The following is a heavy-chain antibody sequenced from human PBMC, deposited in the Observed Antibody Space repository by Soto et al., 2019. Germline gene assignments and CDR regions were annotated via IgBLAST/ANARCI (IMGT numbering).Heavy chain of an antibody. CDR1: GFTFSDYY. D-gene: IGHD2-15*01. Sequence: QVQLVESGGGLVKPGGSLRLSCAASGFTFSDYYMSWIRQAPGKGLEWVSYISSSGSTIYYADSVKGRFTISRDNAKNSLYLQMNSLRAEDTAVYYCARVLGYCSGGSCYSSTFYFDYWGQGTLGTVSS. J-gene: IGHJ4*02. CDR2: ISSSGSTI. CDR3: ARVLGYCSGGSCYSSTFYFDY. V-gene: IGHV3-11*01.